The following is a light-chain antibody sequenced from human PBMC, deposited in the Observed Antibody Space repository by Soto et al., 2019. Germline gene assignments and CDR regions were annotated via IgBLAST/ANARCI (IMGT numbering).Light chain of an antibody. J-gene: IGKJ4*01. Sequence: DIQMTQSPSSLSASVGDRVTITCRANQSISTWLAWYQQKPGKAPNLLIYKASTLKSGVPSRFSGSGSGPEFTLTISSLQPEDFATYYCQQFNSYPLTFGGGTKV. CDR1: QSISTW. V-gene: IGKV1-5*03. CDR3: QQFNSYPLT. CDR2: KAS.